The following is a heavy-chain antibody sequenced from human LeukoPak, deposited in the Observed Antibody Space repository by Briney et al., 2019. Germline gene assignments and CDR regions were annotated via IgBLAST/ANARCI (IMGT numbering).Heavy chain of an antibody. D-gene: IGHD2-2*01. J-gene: IGHJ4*02. V-gene: IGHV3-23*01. Sequence: GGSLRPSCAASGFSFSSYAMSWVRQTPGKGLEWVAVIGGSGGSTSYADSVKGRFTISRDDSKNTLYLQMYSLRVEDTAIYYCAKEGCTSPSCYSNCWGQGTLATVSS. CDR3: AKEGCTSPSCYSNC. CDR2: IGGSGGST. CDR1: GFSFSSYA.